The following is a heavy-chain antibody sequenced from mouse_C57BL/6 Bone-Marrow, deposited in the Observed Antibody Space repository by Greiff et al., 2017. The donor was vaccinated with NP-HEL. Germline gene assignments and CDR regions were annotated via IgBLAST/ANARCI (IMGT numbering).Heavy chain of an antibody. CDR2: ILPGSGST. CDR3: AALWLRRAWFAY. Sequence: VQLQQSGAELMKPGASVKLSCKATGYTFTGYWIEWVKQRPGHGLEWIGEILPGSGSTNYNEKFKGKATFTADTSSNTAYMKLSSLTTEDSAIYYCAALWLRRAWFAYWGQGTLVTVSA. CDR1: GYTFTGYW. V-gene: IGHV1-9*01. J-gene: IGHJ3*01. D-gene: IGHD2-2*01.